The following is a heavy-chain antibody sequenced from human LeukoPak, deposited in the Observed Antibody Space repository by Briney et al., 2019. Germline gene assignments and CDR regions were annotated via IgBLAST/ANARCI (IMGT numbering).Heavy chain of an antibody. CDR3: ARGGIGRY. Sequence: PSETLSLTCAVYGGSFSDYYWSWIRQPPGKGLEWIGEINHSGSTNYNPSLKSRVTISVDTSKNQFSLKLSYVTAADTAVYYCARGGIGRYWGQGTLVTVSS. V-gene: IGHV4-34*01. J-gene: IGHJ4*02. CDR2: INHSGST. D-gene: IGHD2-21*01. CDR1: GGSFSDYY.